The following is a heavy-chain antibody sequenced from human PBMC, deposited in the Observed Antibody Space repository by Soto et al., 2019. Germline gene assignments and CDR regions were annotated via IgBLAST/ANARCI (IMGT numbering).Heavy chain of an antibody. D-gene: IGHD6-6*01. Sequence: SVKVSCKASGGTFSSYSISWVRQAPGQGLEWMGGIIPIFGTANYAQKFQGRVTITADESASTAYMELSSLRSEDTAVYYCAIEYSSSPPYYPTGYWGQGTLVTVSS. V-gene: IGHV1-69*13. CDR2: IIPIFGTA. CDR3: AIEYSSSPPYYPTGY. CDR1: GGTFSSYS. J-gene: IGHJ4*02.